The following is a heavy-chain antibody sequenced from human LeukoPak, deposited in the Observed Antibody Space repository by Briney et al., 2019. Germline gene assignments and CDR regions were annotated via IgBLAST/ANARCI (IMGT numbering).Heavy chain of an antibody. Sequence: GGSLRLSCAASGFTFSSYAMSWVRQAPGKGLEWVSAISGSGGSTYYADSVKGRFTISRDNSKNTLYLQMNSLRAKDTAVYYCAKDRSSGYFYYFDYWGQGTLVTVSS. CDR2: ISGSGGST. CDR1: GFTFSSYA. J-gene: IGHJ4*02. V-gene: IGHV3-23*01. CDR3: AKDRSSGYFYYFDY. D-gene: IGHD3-22*01.